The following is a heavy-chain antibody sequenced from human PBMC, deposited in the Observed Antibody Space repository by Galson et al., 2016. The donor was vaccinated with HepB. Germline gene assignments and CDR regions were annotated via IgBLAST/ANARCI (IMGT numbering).Heavy chain of an antibody. CDR1: RFTFSSYA. CDR3: AKARGFNTYYYYYMDV. J-gene: IGHJ6*03. D-gene: IGHD3-10*01. CDR2: ISGASGTT. Sequence: SLRLSCAVSRFTFSSYAMAWVRQAPGKGLEWVSGISGASGTTLYADSVKGRFTMSRDNSRDALYLEMNTLRVEDTAVYFCAKARGFNTYYYYYMDVWGKGTTVTVSS. V-gene: IGHV3-23*01.